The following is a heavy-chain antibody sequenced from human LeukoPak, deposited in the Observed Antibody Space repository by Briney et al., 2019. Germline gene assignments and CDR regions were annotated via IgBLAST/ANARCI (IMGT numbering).Heavy chain of an antibody. V-gene: IGHV1-2*02. CDR2: INPNSGGT. CDR1: GYTFTGYY. D-gene: IGHD6-13*01. CDR3: ARIAAAGRDYYYYMDV. Sequence: ASVKVSCKASGYTFTGYYMHWVRQAPGQGLEWMGWINPNSGGTNYAQKFQGRVTMTRDTSISTAYMELRSLRSDDTAVYYCARIAAAGRDYYYYMDVWGKGTTVTVSS. J-gene: IGHJ6*03.